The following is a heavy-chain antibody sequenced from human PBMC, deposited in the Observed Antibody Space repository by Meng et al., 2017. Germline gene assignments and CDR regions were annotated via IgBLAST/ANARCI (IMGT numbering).Heavy chain of an antibody. V-gene: IGHV1-3*01. CDR1: GYTFTSYS. J-gene: IGHJ4*02. CDR2: INAGNANT. Sequence: APLSESGAEVKKPGASWKVAWKASGYTFTSYSMHWVRQSPGQRLEWMGWINAGNANTKYSQKFQDRVTITMDTSASTAYMELSSLRSEDTAMYYCAREPGSSGWNYFDSWGQGTLVTVSS. CDR3: AREPGSSGWNYFDS. D-gene: IGHD6-19*01.